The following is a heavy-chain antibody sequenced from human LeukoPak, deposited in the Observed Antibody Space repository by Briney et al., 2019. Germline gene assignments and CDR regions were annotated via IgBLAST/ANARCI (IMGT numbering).Heavy chain of an antibody. V-gene: IGHV1-69-2*01. Sequence: ASVKISCKVSGYTFTDYYMHWVQQAPGKGLEWMGLVDPEDGETIYAEKFQGRVTITADTSTDTAYMELSSLRSEDTAVYYCATLYAGYSSNWYYFDYWGQGTLVTVSS. J-gene: IGHJ4*02. CDR3: ATLYAGYSSNWYYFDY. CDR2: VDPEDGET. CDR1: GYTFTDYY. D-gene: IGHD6-13*01.